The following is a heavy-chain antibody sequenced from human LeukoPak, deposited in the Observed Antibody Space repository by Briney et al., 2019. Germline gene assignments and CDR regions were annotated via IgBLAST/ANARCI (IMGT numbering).Heavy chain of an antibody. J-gene: IGHJ6*03. V-gene: IGHV3-21*01. CDR3: ARVGLTYYYDSSGYYGWGDYYYYYMDV. CDR1: GFTFSSYE. D-gene: IGHD3-22*01. CDR2: ISSSSSYI. Sequence: GGSLRLSCAASGFTFSSYEMNWVRQAPGKGLEWVSYISSSSSYIYYADSVKGRFTISRDNAKNSLYLQMNSLRAEDTAVYYCARVGLTYYYDSSGYYGWGDYYYYYMDVWGKGTTVTISS.